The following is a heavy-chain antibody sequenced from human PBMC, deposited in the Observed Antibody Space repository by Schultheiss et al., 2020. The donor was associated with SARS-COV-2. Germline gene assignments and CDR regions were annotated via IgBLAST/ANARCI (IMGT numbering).Heavy chain of an antibody. Sequence: SETLSLTCTVSGGSISSSSYYWGWIRQPPGKGLEWIGEIYHSGSTNYNPSLKSQVTISVDKSKNQFSLKLSSVTAADTAVYYCARDGPCSSTSCYSDDAFDIWGQGTMVTVSS. CDR1: GGSISSSSYY. V-gene: IGHV4-39*07. CDR2: IYHSGST. CDR3: ARDGPCSSTSCYSDDAFDI. J-gene: IGHJ3*02. D-gene: IGHD2-2*01.